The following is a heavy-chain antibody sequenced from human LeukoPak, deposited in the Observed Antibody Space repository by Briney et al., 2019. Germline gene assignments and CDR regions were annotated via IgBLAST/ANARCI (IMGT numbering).Heavy chain of an antibody. CDR3: ARDTLTNYYGMDV. CDR1: GYTFTGYY. Sequence: GASVKVSCKASGYTFTGYYMHWVRQAPGQGLERMGWINPNSGGTNYAQKFQGRVTMTRDTSISTAYMELSRLRSDDTAVYYCARDTLTNYYGMDVWGQGTTVTVSS. J-gene: IGHJ6*02. CDR2: INPNSGGT. D-gene: IGHD3-16*01. V-gene: IGHV1-2*02.